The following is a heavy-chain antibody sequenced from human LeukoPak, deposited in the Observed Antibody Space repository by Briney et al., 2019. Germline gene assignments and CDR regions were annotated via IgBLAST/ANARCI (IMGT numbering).Heavy chain of an antibody. V-gene: IGHV4-59*01. J-gene: IGHJ5*02. Sequence: SETLSLTCTVSGGSINSYYWSWIRQPPGKGLEWIGYIYYSGSTNYNPSLKSRVTISVDTSKNQFSLKLSSVTAADTAVYYCATSPRGIAARLRWFDPWGQGTLVTVSS. CDR3: ATSPRGIAARLRWFDP. CDR2: IYYSGST. CDR1: GGSINSYY. D-gene: IGHD6-13*01.